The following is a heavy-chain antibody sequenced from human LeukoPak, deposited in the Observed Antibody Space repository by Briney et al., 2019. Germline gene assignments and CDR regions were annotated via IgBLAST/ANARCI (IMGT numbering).Heavy chain of an antibody. Sequence: SETLSLTCTVSGGSISGYYWSWIRQPPGTGLEWIGYIHYSGSTNYNPSLKSRVTISVDTSKNQFSLKLSSVTAADTAVYYCARGGVGATRASHYWGQGTLVTVSS. J-gene: IGHJ4*02. CDR2: IHYSGST. CDR3: ARGGVGATRASHY. D-gene: IGHD1-26*01. CDR1: GGSISGYY. V-gene: IGHV4-59*12.